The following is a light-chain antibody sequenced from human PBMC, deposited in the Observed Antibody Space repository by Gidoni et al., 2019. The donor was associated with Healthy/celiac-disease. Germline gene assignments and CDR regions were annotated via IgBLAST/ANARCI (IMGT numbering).Light chain of an antibody. CDR3: QQYGSSPLIT. CDR2: GAS. V-gene: IGKV3-20*01. J-gene: IGKJ5*01. Sequence: EIVFTQSPATLSLSPGERATLSCRASQSVSSSYLAWYQQKPGQAPRLLIYGASSRATGIPDRFSGRGSGTDFTLTISRLEPEDFAVYYCQQYGSSPLITFGQGTRLEIK. CDR1: QSVSSSY.